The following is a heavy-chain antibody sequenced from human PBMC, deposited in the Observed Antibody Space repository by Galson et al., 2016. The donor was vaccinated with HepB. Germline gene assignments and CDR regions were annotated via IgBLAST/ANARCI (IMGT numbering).Heavy chain of an antibody. J-gene: IGHJ2*01. CDR2: IWYDGTNK. CDR3: ARQKDMGNKWSKGNWYFDL. Sequence: SLRLSCAASGFIFSNYGFHWVRQAPGKGLEWVAVIWYDGTNKYYTDSVKGRFTVSRDNSKNTVYLQMNSLRAEETAVYYCARQKDMGNKWSKGNWYFDLWGRGTLVTVSS. V-gene: IGHV3-33*01. D-gene: IGHD2-15*01. CDR1: GFIFSNYG.